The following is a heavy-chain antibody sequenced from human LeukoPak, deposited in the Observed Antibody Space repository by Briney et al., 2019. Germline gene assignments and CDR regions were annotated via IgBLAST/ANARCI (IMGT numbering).Heavy chain of an antibody. Sequence: GGSLRLSCVVSGFTFSSYSMAWVRQAPGKGLECVSSILNDGSYIYYADSVKGRFTISRDNAKNSLHLEMSSLRAEDTAVYYCVRDSYCVSGECFDHWGQGTLVTVSS. CDR3: VRDSYCVSGECFDH. CDR1: GFTFSSYS. J-gene: IGHJ4*02. D-gene: IGHD2-21*01. V-gene: IGHV3-21*01. CDR2: ILNDGSYI.